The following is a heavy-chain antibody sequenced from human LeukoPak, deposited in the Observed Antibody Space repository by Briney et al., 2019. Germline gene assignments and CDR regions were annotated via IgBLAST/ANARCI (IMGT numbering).Heavy chain of an antibody. CDR1: GGSISSSSYY. J-gene: IGHJ3*02. CDR2: IYYSGST. Sequence: SETLSLTCTVSGGSISSSSYYWGWIRQPPGKGLEWIGRIYYSGSTYYNPSLKSRVTISVDTSKNQFSLKLSSVTAADTAVYYYARPSIVGAARGASDIWGKGTMVTVSS. D-gene: IGHD1-26*01. V-gene: IGHV4-39*01. CDR3: ARPSIVGAARGASDI.